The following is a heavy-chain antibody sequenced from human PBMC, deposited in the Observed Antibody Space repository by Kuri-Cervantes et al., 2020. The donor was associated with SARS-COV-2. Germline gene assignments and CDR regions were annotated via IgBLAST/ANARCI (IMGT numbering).Heavy chain of an antibody. CDR3: TTDPGGSYAYYYYYMDV. CDR2: IRSKAYGGTT. V-gene: IGHV3-49*04. D-gene: IGHD1-26*01. Sequence: GGSLRLSCAASGFTFGDYAMSWVRQAPGKGLEWVGFIRSKAYGGTTEYAASVKGRFTISRDDSKSIAYLQMNSLKTEDTAVYYCTTDPGGSYAYYYYYMDVWGKGTTVTVSS. CDR1: GFTFGDYA. J-gene: IGHJ6*03.